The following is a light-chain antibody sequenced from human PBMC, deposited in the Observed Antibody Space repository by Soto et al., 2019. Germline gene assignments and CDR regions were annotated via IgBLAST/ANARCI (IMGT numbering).Light chain of an antibody. Sequence: QSVLTQPPSASGTPGQRVTISCSGSTSNIGSKTVSWYQQLPGSAPRVLIYNNNERPSGVPDRISGSKSGTSASLAISGLQSEDEADYYCATWDDSLPAVFGGGTKVTVL. CDR3: ATWDDSLPAV. CDR2: NNN. V-gene: IGLV1-44*01. J-gene: IGLJ2*01. CDR1: TSNIGSKT.